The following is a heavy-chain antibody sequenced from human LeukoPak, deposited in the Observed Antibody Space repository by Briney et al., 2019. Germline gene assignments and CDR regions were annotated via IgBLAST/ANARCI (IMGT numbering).Heavy chain of an antibody. V-gene: IGHV4-39*01. CDR1: GGSISSSSYY. J-gene: IGHJ3*02. CDR3: ARHKRHGSGRQIDAVDI. D-gene: IGHD3-10*01. CDR2: IYYSGST. Sequence: RPSETLSLTCTVSGGSISSSSYYWGWIRQPPGKGLEWIGSIYYSGSTYYNPSLKSRVTISVDTSKNQFSLKLSSATAADTAVYYCARHKRHGSGRQIDAVDIWGQGTMVTVSS.